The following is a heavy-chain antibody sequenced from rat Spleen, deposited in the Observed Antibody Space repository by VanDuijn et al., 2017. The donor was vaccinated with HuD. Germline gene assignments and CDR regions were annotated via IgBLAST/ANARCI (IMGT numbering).Heavy chain of an antibody. J-gene: IGHJ2*01. Sequence: EVQLVESGGGLVQPGRSLKLSCAASGFTFSDYYMAWVRQAPKKGLECVASINYEGSSTYYGDSVKGRFTVSRDNAKSTLYLQMNSLKSEDTATYYCTRVDYPGVAHYFDYWGQGVMVTVSS. V-gene: IGHV5-22*01. D-gene: IGHD1-4*01. CDR2: INYEGSST. CDR1: GFTFSDYY. CDR3: TRVDYPGVAHYFDY.